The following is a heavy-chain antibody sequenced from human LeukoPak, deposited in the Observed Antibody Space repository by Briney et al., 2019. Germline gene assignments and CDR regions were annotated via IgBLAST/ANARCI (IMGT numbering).Heavy chain of an antibody. D-gene: IGHD1-1*01. J-gene: IGHJ5*02. V-gene: IGHV3-48*01. CDR1: GFTFSSYS. Sequence: PGGSLRLSCAASGFTFSSYSMNWVRQAPGKGLEWVSYISSSSSTIYYADSVKGRFTISRDNAKNTLYLQMNSLRAEDTAVYYCVKVAWNNCLDPWGQGTLVTVSS. CDR3: VKVAWNNCLDP. CDR2: ISSSSSTI.